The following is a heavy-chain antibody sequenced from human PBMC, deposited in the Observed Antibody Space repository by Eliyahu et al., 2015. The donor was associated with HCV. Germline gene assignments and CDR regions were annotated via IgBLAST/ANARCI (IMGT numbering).Heavy chain of an antibody. CDR3: ARQGYYDSGGYFGYYFDY. CDR2: IYYSGST. Sequence: QVQLQESGPGLVKPSETLSLTCTVXGDSISYXYWSWIRQPPGKGLEWIGYIYYSGSTNFSPSLKSRVTMSVDTSKNQFSLKLSSVTAADTAVYFCARQGYYDSGGYFGYYFDYWGQGTLVTVSS. CDR1: GDSISYXY. V-gene: IGHV4-59*01. D-gene: IGHD3-22*01. J-gene: IGHJ4*02.